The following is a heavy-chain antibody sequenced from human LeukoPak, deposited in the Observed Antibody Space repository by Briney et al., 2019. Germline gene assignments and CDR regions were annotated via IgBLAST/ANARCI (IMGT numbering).Heavy chain of an antibody. J-gene: IGHJ4*02. V-gene: IGHV4-59*01. CDR1: GGSIRSYY. CDR3: AKDLGANGGFDY. Sequence: SETLSLTCTVSGGSIRSYYWSWIRQPPGKGLEWIGYIYYSGSTNCNPSLNSRDSMSVDTSKNRFSLMLSSVTAADTAMYYCAKDLGANGGFDYWGRGTLVTVSS. CDR2: IYYSGST. D-gene: IGHD3-16*01.